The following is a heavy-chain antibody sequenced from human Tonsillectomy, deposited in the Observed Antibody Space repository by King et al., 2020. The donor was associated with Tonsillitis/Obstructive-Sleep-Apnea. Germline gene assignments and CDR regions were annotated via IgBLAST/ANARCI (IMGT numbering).Heavy chain of an antibody. J-gene: IGHJ4*02. Sequence: VQLVQSGGGVVQPGRSLRLSCAASGFTFSNYGMHWVRQAPGKGLEWVAVISYDGTNAYYGDSVKGRFTISRDNSKTTLYLQMNSLRAEDTAVYYCAKDTGPIAVAGEFDYWGQGTLVTVSS. D-gene: IGHD6-19*01. V-gene: IGHV3-30*18. CDR2: ISYDGTNA. CDR1: GFTFSNYG. CDR3: AKDTGPIAVAGEFDY.